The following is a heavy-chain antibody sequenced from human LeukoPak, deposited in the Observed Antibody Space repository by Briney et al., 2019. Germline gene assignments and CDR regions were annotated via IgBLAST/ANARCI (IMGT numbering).Heavy chain of an antibody. CDR2: IGRAGDT. CDR1: GFSFNAYD. J-gene: IGHJ6*02. V-gene: IGHV3-13*04. CDR3: ARDSSGWGLAV. D-gene: IGHD6-19*01. Sequence: GGSLRLSCAAAGFSFNAYDMHWVRQATGRGLEWVSYIGRAGDTYYAGSVKGRFTISRDDAKNSLYLQLNSLGVGDTAVYYRARDSSGWGLAVWGQGTTVTVSS.